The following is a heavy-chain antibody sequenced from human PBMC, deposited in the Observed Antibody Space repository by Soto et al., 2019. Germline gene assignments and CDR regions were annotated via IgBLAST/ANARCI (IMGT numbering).Heavy chain of an antibody. Sequence: GGSLRLSCAASGFTFSSYWMSWVRQAPGKGLEWVANIKQDGSEKYYVDSVKGRFTISRDNAKNSLYLQMNSLRAEDTAVYYCARSIAAAGTDAFDIWGQGTMVTVSS. CDR3: ARSIAAAGTDAFDI. J-gene: IGHJ3*02. V-gene: IGHV3-7*01. D-gene: IGHD6-13*01. CDR1: GFTFSSYW. CDR2: IKQDGSEK.